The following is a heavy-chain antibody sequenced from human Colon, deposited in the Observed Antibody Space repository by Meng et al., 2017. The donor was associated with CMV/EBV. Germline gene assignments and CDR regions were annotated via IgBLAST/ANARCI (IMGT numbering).Heavy chain of an antibody. Sequence: SVKVSCKASGGTFSSYAISWVRQAPGQGLEWMGGIIPIFGTAHYAQKFQGRVTITTDESTSTVYMELSSLRSEDTAVYYCARAQGSEGNYYYFGMDVWGQGTTVTVSS. D-gene: IGHD2-15*01. V-gene: IGHV1-69*05. CDR2: IIPIFGTA. CDR1: GGTFSSYA. J-gene: IGHJ6*02. CDR3: ARAQGSEGNYYYFGMDV.